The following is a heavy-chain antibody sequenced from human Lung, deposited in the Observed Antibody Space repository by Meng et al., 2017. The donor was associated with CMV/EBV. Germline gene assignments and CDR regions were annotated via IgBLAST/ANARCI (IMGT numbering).Heavy chain of an antibody. V-gene: IGHV3-74*01. CDR2: ITSDGSST. J-gene: IGHJ4*02. Sequence: GGSXRLSCAASGFTFNTYWMHWVRQAPGKGLVWVSRITSDGSSTTYADSVKGRFTISRDNAKNTLYLQMNSLGAEDTAVYYCAREYRLKYDSSGFDFWGQGTXVTVSS. CDR3: AREYRLKYDSSGFDF. CDR1: GFTFNTYW. D-gene: IGHD3-22*01.